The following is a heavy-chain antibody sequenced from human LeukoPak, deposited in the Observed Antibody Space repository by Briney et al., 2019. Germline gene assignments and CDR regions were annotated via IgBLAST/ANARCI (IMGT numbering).Heavy chain of an antibody. D-gene: IGHD4-17*01. J-gene: IGHJ3*02. V-gene: IGHV4-30-2*01. Sequence: PSETLSLTCAVSGGSISSGGYSWSWIRQPPGKGLEWIGYIYHSGSTYYNPSLKSRVTISVDRSKNQFSLKLSSVTAADTAVYYCARGVSYGDNDAFGIWGQGTMVTVSS. CDR2: IYHSGST. CDR1: GGSISSGGYS. CDR3: ARGVSYGDNDAFGI.